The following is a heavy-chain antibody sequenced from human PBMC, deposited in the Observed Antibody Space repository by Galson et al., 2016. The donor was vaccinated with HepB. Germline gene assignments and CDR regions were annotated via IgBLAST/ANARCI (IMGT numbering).Heavy chain of an antibody. J-gene: IGHJ2*01. V-gene: IGHV3-48*03. CDR3: ARDPYCGGDCNSPRYFDL. D-gene: IGHD2-21*02. Sequence: SLRLSCAASGFTFSLYRMYWVRQAPGKGLDWVSYISTGGTTIYYADSVKGRFTISRDNAKNLLYLQMKSLRVEDTAVYYCARDPYCGGDCNSPRYFDLWGRGTLVTVSS. CDR2: ISTGGTTI. CDR1: GFTFSLYR.